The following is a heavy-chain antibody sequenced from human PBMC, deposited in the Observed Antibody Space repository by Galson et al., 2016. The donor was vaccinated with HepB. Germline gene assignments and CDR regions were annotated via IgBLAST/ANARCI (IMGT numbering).Heavy chain of an antibody. J-gene: IGHJ4*02. V-gene: IGHV3-23*01. CDR3: AKVSDEYYFDY. Sequence: SLRLSCAASGFTFSGYGMSWVRQAPGKGLEWVSAINSGGTTFYADSVTGRSTISRDNPKNTLYLQMNSLRAEDTAVYYCAKVSDEYYFDYWGQGTLVTVSS. CDR2: INSGGTT. CDR1: GFTFSGYG.